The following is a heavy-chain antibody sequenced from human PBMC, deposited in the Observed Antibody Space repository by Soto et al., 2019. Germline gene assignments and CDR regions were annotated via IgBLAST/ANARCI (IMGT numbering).Heavy chain of an antibody. CDR1: GGSVSNGMYY. D-gene: IGHD2-15*01. V-gene: IGHV4-61*01. Sequence: PSETLSLPCPVSGGSVSNGMYYWSWLRQPPGKGLEWIGNVYFTGTTIYNPSLKSRVTMSVDTYKDQFFLKLTSVTAADTAVYYCAIYCHNSDCRHLYYFDYWGLGTLVTVSS. CDR3: AIYCHNSDCRHLYYFDY. CDR2: VYFTGTT. J-gene: IGHJ4*02.